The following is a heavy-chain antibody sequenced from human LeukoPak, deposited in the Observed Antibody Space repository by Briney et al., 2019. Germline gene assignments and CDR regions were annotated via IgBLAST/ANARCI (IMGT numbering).Heavy chain of an antibody. CDR1: GGSISNSSYY. V-gene: IGHV4-39*01. J-gene: IGHJ4*02. D-gene: IGHD3-22*01. CDR3: ARLKRSSGYYIDY. Sequence: SETLSLTCSVSGGSISNSSYYWGWIRQPPGKGLEWIGSIYYSGSTYYNPSLKSRVTISVDTSKNQFSLRLSSVTAADTAMYYCARLKRSSGYYIDYWGQGTLVTVSS. CDR2: IYYSGST.